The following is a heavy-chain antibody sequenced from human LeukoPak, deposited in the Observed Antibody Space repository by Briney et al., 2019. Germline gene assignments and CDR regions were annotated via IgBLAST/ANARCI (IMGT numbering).Heavy chain of an antibody. CDR2: ISGSGGST. CDR3: AKMGDCSSTSCPPLPYYYYGMDV. CDR1: GFTFSSYA. V-gene: IGHV3-23*01. J-gene: IGHJ6*04. Sequence: GGSLRLSCAASGFTFSSYAMSWVRQAPGKGLEWGSAISGSGGSTYYADSVKGRFTISRDNSKNTLYLQMNSLRAEDTAVYYCAKMGDCSSTSCPPLPYYYYGMDVWGKGTTVTVSS. D-gene: IGHD2-2*01.